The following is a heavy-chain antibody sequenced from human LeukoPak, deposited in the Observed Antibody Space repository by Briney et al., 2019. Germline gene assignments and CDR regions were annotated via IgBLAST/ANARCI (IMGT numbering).Heavy chain of an antibody. CDR3: ARQREGYFDL. Sequence: SETLSLTCAVYGGSFSGYYWSWIRQPPGKGLEWIGEINHSGSTNYNPSLKSRVTISVDTSKNQFSLKLSSVSAADAAVYYCARQREGYFDLWGRGTRVTVSS. V-gene: IGHV4-34*01. J-gene: IGHJ2*01. CDR2: INHSGST. D-gene: IGHD6-25*01. CDR1: GGSFSGYY.